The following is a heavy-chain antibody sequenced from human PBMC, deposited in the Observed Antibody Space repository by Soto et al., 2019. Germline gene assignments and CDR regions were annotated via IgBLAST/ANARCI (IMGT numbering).Heavy chain of an antibody. CDR3: ARDILTGYYDY. CDR1: GGYISSYY. CDR2: IYYSGST. V-gene: IGHV4-59*01. J-gene: IGHJ4*02. D-gene: IGHD3-9*01. Sequence: SVTLCLTWTVSGGYISSYYWSWIRQPPGKGLEWIGYIYYSGSTNYNPSLKSRVTISVDTSKNQFSLKLSSVTAADTAVYYCARDILTGYYDYWGQGTLVTVSS.